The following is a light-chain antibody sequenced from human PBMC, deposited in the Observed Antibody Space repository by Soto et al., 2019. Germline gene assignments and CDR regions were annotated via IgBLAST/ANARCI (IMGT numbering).Light chain of an antibody. CDR3: CSYVGATTYV. CDR1: SSDVGAYNS. V-gene: IGLV2-23*01. CDR2: EGI. Sequence: QSALTQPASVSGSPGQSITISCTGTSSDVGAYNSVAWYQHNPGKAPKVIVYEGIKRPSGVSDRFSGSTSGSTASLTISGLQAEDEAEYYCCSYVGATTYVFGSGTKLTVL. J-gene: IGLJ1*01.